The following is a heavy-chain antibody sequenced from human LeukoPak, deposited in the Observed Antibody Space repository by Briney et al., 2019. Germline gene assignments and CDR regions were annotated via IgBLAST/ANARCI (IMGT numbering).Heavy chain of an antibody. CDR3: AKDSSWFELYYFDY. V-gene: IGHV3-30-3*01. D-gene: IGHD3-10*01. CDR2: ISYDGSNK. Sequence: GGSLRLSCAASGFTFGSYAMHWVRQAPGKGLEWVAVISYDGSNKYYADSVKGRFTISRDNSKNTLYLQMNSLRAEDTAVYYWAKDSSWFELYYFDYWGQGTLVTVSS. CDR1: GFTFGSYA. J-gene: IGHJ4*02.